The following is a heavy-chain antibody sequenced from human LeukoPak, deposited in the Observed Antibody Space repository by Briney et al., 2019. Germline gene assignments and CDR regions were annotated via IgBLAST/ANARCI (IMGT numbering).Heavy chain of an antibody. D-gene: IGHD4-11*01. J-gene: IGHJ6*02. CDR2: IYYSGST. Sequence: SETLSLTCTVSGCAIRSGDYYWSWIRQPPGKGLEWIGYIYYSGSTYYNPSLKSRVTISVDTSKNQFSLKLSSVTAADTAVYYCAREDSNYPSAYHGMDVWGQGTTVTVSS. CDR1: GCAIRSGDYY. V-gene: IGHV4-30-4*01. CDR3: AREDSNYPSAYHGMDV.